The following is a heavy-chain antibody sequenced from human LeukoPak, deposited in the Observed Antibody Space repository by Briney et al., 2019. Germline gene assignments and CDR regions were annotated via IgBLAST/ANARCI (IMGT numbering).Heavy chain of an antibody. V-gene: IGHV3-21*01. D-gene: IGHD5-18*01. Sequence: GGSLRLSCAASGFTFSSYSMNWVRQAPGKGLEWVSSISSSSSYIYYADSVKGRFTISRDNAKNSLYLQMNSLRAEDTAVYYCAREMGYSYGNAFDIWGQGTMVTVSS. CDR2: ISSSSSYI. CDR3: AREMGYSYGNAFDI. CDR1: GFTFSSYS. J-gene: IGHJ3*02.